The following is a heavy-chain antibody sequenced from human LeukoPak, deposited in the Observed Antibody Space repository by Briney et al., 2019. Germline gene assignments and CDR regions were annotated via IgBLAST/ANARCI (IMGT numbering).Heavy chain of an antibody. CDR2: IPYDGSNK. CDR1: GFTFSSYG. Sequence: GGSLRLSCAASGFTFSSYGMSWVRQAPGKGLEWVAFIPYDGSNKYYADSVKGRFTISRDNSKNTLSLQMNSLRAEDTAVYYCAKGLSFGSGWFIDYWGQGTLVTVSS. J-gene: IGHJ4*02. D-gene: IGHD2-15*01. CDR3: AKGLSFGSGWFIDY. V-gene: IGHV3-30*02.